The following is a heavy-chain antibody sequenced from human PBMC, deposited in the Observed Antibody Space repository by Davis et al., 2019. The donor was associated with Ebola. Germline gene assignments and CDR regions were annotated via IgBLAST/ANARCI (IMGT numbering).Heavy chain of an antibody. CDR3: AAALAVTGHLYFDY. V-gene: IGHV3-53*01. Sequence: GESLKISCAASGFTVSSNYMSWVRQAPGKGLQWVSVIYSGGTTYYADSVKGRFTISRDNSENTLYLQMNSLRADDTAVYYCAAALAVTGHLYFDYWGQGTLVTVSS. J-gene: IGHJ4*02. CDR2: IYSGGTT. D-gene: IGHD6-19*01. CDR1: GFTVSSNY.